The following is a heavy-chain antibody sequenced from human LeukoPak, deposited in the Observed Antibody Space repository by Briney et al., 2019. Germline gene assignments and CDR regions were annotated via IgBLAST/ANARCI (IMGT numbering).Heavy chain of an antibody. Sequence: GGSLRLSCAASGFTFSSYGMHWVRQAPGKGLVWVAVISYDGSNKYYADSVKGRFTISRDNSKNTLYLQMNSLRAEDTAVYYCAKDGPRYCSSTSCSGDRFDPWGQGTLVTVSS. CDR1: GFTFSSYG. CDR3: AKDGPRYCSSTSCSGDRFDP. D-gene: IGHD2-2*01. J-gene: IGHJ5*02. V-gene: IGHV3-30*18. CDR2: ISYDGSNK.